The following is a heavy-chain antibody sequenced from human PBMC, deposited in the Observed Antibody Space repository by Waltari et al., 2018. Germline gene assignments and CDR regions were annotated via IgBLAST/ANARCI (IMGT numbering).Heavy chain of an antibody. Sequence: QVQLVQSGAEVKKPGASVTVSRKASGYTFTNYSMHWVRQAPGQGLEWMGIINPSGSRTSYALKFEDRVTMTRDTSTSTVYMQLSSLKSEDTAIYYCARDSSSSGKGDYWGQGTLVTVSS. V-gene: IGHV1-46*01. CDR1: GYTFTNYS. CDR3: ARDSSSSGKGDY. J-gene: IGHJ4*02. D-gene: IGHD6-6*01. CDR2: INPSGSRT.